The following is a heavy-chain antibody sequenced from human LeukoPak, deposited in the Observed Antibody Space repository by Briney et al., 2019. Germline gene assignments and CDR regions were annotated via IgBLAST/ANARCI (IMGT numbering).Heavy chain of an antibody. CDR1: GFTFSSYG. V-gene: IGHV3-33*01. CDR3: ARGLNIAAAAYYYGMDV. CDR2: IWYDGSNK. D-gene: IGHD6-13*01. Sequence: PGGSLRLSCAASGFTFSSYGMHWVRQAPGKGLEWVAVIWYDGSNKYYADSVKGRFTISRDNSKNTLYLQMNSLRAEDTAVYYCARGLNIAAAAYYYGMDVWGQGTTVTVSS. J-gene: IGHJ6*02.